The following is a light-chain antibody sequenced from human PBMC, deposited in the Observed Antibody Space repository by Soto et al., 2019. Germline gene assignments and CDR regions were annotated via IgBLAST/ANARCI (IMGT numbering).Light chain of an antibody. CDR3: QQRDDWT. Sequence: IVLTQSPATLSLSPGERATLSCRASQSISIYLAWYQQKPGQAPRLLIYDASTRATGVPARFTGSGSGTDFTLTISSLEPEDFVVYSCQQRDDWTFGGGTKLEIK. J-gene: IGKJ4*01. CDR2: DAS. V-gene: IGKV3-11*01. CDR1: QSISIY.